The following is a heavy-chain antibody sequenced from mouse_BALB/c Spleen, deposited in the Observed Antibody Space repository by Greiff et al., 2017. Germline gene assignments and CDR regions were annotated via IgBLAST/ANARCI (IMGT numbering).Heavy chain of an antibody. CDR3: NRYDAGYATDY. Sequence: EVQLQQSGAELVRSGASVKLSCTASGFNITDYYMHWVKQRPEQGLEWIGWIDPENGDTEYAPKFQGKATMTADTSSNTAYLQLSSLTSEDTAVYYCNRYDAGYATDYWGQGTSVTVSS. CDR1: GFNITDYY. D-gene: IGHD2-14*01. CDR2: IDPENGDT. J-gene: IGHJ4*01. V-gene: IGHV14-4*02.